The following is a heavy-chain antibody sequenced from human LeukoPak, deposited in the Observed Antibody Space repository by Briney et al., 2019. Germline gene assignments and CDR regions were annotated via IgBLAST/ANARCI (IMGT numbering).Heavy chain of an antibody. D-gene: IGHD3-10*01. CDR1: GFTFSSYA. V-gene: IGHV3-23*01. Sequence: GGSLRLSCAASGFTFSSYAMSWVRQAPGKGLEWVSAVTASAGNTYYADSVKGRFTISRDNSKNTLYLQVNSPRAKDTAVYYCAKGDYYGSGSFFKNGMDVWGQGTTVTVSS. CDR2: VTASAGNT. CDR3: AKGDYYGSGSFFKNGMDV. J-gene: IGHJ6*02.